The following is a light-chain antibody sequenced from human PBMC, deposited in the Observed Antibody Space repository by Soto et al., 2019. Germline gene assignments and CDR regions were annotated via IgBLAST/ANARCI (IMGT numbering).Light chain of an antibody. V-gene: IGKV3-15*01. CDR3: NQYNNWPRT. Sequence: IMVKQSPGTLSLYTGERATLSCRASQGVSNSYLAWYQQKPGQAPSLLIYGASTRATGIPARFSGSGSGTEFTLTIIILQSEDVAVYFCNQYNNWPRTFGQGTRLAI. CDR1: QGVSNSY. CDR2: GAS. J-gene: IGKJ5*01.